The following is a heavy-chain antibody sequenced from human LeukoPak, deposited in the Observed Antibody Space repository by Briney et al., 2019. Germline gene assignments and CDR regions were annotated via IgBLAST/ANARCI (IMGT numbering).Heavy chain of an antibody. J-gene: IGHJ4*02. V-gene: IGHV3-23*01. D-gene: IGHD6-13*01. Sequence: GGSLRLSCAASGFTFRSYAMSWVRQAPGKGLEWVSTISGSGGSTDYADSVKGRFTISRDNSKNTLYLQMNSLRVEDTAMYYCAGPGYSSSWYEGYWGQGTLVTVSS. CDR3: AGPGYSSSWYEGY. CDR2: ISGSGGST. CDR1: GFTFRSYA.